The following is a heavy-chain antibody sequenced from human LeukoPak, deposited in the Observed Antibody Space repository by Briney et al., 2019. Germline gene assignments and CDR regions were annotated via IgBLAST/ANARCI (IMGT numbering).Heavy chain of an antibody. CDR3: ARETGRRVFYDSSGYLHF. Sequence: GASVKVSCKASGYTFTGHFMHWVRQAPGQGLEWMGWINPNSGGTYYAQKFQGRVTMTRDTSISPPYMEMSRLRSDDTAVYYCARETGRRVFYDSSGYLHFWGQGTLVAVSS. V-gene: IGHV1-2*02. D-gene: IGHD3-22*01. J-gene: IGHJ4*02. CDR1: GYTFTGHF. CDR2: INPNSGGT.